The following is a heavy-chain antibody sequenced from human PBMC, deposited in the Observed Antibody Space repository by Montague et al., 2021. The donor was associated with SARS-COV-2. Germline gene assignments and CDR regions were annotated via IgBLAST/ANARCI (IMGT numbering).Heavy chain of an antibody. CDR1: GFSLSTSGMC. J-gene: IGHJ6*02. V-gene: IGHV2-70*01. D-gene: IGHD3-9*01. CDR2: IDWDDDK. Sequence: PALMKPTQTLTLTCTFSGFSLSTSGMCVSWIRQPPGKALEWLALIDWDDDKYYSTSLKTRLTISKDTSKNQVVLTMTNMDPVDTATYYCARIPSLRYFDWSIIPCQLPAYYYYDGMDGWGQGTTVTVSS. CDR3: ARIPSLRYFDWSIIPCQLPAYYYYDGMDG.